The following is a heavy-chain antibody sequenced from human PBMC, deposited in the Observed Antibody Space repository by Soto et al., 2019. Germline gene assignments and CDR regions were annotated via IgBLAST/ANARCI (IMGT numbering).Heavy chain of an antibody. Sequence: QVQLQESGPGLVKPSETLSLTCTVSGGSINPYYWSWIRQPPGKGLEWIGSIYYRGSANSNPSLKSRLTISVDTYKNQFSLKLSSVTAADTDIYYCVRANSFDFWGQGTLVTVSS. CDR2: IYYRGSA. D-gene: IGHD1-1*01. J-gene: IGHJ4*02. V-gene: IGHV4-59*01. CDR1: GGSINPYY. CDR3: VRANSFDF.